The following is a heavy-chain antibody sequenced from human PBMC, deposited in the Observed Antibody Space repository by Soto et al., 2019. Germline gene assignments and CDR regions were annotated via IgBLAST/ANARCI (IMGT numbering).Heavy chain of an antibody. D-gene: IGHD4-17*01. V-gene: IGHV4-59*01. CDR3: ARDVYGGNGHDAFDI. CDR2: IYYSGST. CDR1: GGSISSYY. J-gene: IGHJ3*02. Sequence: PSETLSLTCTVSGGSISSYYWSWIRQPPGKGLEWIGYIYYSGSTNYNPSLKSRVTISVDTSKNQFSLKLSSVTAADTAVYYCARDVYGGNGHDAFDIWGQGTMVTVS.